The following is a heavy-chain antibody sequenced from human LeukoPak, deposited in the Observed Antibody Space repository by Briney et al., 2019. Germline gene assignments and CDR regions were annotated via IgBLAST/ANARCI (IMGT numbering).Heavy chain of an antibody. CDR3: ARGPPLDLRRKWLLDY. D-gene: IGHD5-12*01. CDR2: INHSGST. V-gene: IGHV4-34*01. J-gene: IGHJ4*02. CDR1: GGSFSGYY. Sequence: SETLSLTCAVHGGSFSGYYWSWIRQPPGEGLEWIGEINHSGSTNYNPSLKSRVTISVDTSKNQFSLKLSSVTAADTAVYYCARGPPLDLRRKWLLDYWGQGTLVTVSS.